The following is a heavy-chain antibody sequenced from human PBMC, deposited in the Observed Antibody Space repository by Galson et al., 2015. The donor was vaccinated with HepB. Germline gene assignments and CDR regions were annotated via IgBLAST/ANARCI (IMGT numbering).Heavy chain of an antibody. D-gene: IGHD3-3*01. CDR2: VSAYNGNT. CDR3: AIDREGLVVIIGPTSFDY. J-gene: IGHJ4*02. V-gene: IGHV1-18*04. Sequence: SVKVSCKASGSTFTSYGISWVRQAPGQGLEWMGWVSAYNGNTNYAQKLQGRVTMTTDTSTSTAYMELRSLRSDDTAVYYCAIDREGLVVIIGPTSFDYWGQGTLVTVSS. CDR1: GSTFTSYG.